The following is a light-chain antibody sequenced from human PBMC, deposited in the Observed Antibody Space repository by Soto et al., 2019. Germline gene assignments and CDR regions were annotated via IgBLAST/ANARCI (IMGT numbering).Light chain of an antibody. CDR3: EQFNTSPGT. CDR1: QSVSIW. Sequence: DIQMTQSPSTLSASEGDSVTISCRASQSVSIWLAWYQQKPGRAPKLLIDKSSILESRVPSRFSGSGSGTEFILANSSLQPDDVANDYCEQFNTSPGTFGQGTKVEIK. CDR2: KSS. J-gene: IGKJ1*01. V-gene: IGKV1-5*03.